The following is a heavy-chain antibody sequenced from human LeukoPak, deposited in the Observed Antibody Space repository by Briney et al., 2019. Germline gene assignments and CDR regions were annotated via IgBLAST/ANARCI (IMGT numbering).Heavy chain of an antibody. Sequence: SVKVSCKASGGTFSSYAISWVRQAPGQGLEWMGGIIPIFGTANYAQKFQGRVTITADESTSTAYMELSSLRSDDTAVFYCARRIAAAGHFDYWGQGTLVTVSS. CDR2: IIPIFGTA. CDR3: ARRIAAAGHFDY. V-gene: IGHV1-69*13. CDR1: GGTFSSYA. D-gene: IGHD6-13*01. J-gene: IGHJ4*02.